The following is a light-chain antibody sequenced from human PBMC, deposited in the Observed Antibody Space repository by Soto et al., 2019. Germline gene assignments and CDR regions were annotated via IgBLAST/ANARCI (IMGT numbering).Light chain of an antibody. J-gene: IGLJ1*01. CDR1: SSDVGGYNY. CDR2: EVS. CDR3: SSYTSSSTLEV. Sequence: SALTQPASVSGSPGQSITISCTGTSSDVGGYNYVSWYQQHPGKAPKLMIYEVSNRPSGVSNRFSGSKSGNTASLTISGLQAEDEADYYCSSYTSSSTLEVFGTGTKGTGL. V-gene: IGLV2-14*01.